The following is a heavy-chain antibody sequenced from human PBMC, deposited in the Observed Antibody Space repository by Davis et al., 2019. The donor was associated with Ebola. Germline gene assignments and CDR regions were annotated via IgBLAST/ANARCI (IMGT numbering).Heavy chain of an antibody. V-gene: IGHV3-21*01. J-gene: IGHJ2*01. CDR1: GFTFSSNS. D-gene: IGHD2-21*02. Sequence: GESLKISCAASGFTFSSNSMNWVRQAPGKGLEWVSFISSSSNYIYYADSVKGRFTVSRDNAKNSLYPQMNSLRAEDTAVYYCVRDPALVVTGGGWFFGLWGRGTLVTVSS. CDR3: VRDPALVVTGGGWFFGL. CDR2: ISSSSNYI.